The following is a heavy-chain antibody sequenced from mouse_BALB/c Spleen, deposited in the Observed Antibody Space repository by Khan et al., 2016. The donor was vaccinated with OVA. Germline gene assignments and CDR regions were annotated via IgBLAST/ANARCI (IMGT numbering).Heavy chain of an antibody. CDR1: GSTFSSHA. Sequence: DEKLEESGGGVVKPEGSLKLSCAASGSTFSSHAMSWVCQTPEKRLEWVAFISSGGSTYYPDSEKGRCTMSRDNARNIPYPQMSSLRSEDTAMYYCARGYRNFVNPLYGMDYWGQGTSVTVSS. J-gene: IGHJ4*01. CDR2: ISSGGST. CDR3: ARGYRNFVNPLYGMDY. V-gene: IGHV5-6-5*01. D-gene: IGHD2-10*02.